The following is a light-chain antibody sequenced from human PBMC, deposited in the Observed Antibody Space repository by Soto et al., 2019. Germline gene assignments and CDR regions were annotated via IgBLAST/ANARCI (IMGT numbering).Light chain of an antibody. CDR2: EAS. J-gene: IGKJ1*01. CDR1: QSVSSSY. CDR3: QQRTYWPCT. Sequence: EIVLTQSPGTVSLSPGETATLSCRASQSVSSSYLAWYQQKPGQAPRLLIYEASNRATGIPARFGGSGSGTDFTLTISSLEAEDVAVYYCQQRTYWPCTFGEGTKVDIK. V-gene: IGKV3D-20*02.